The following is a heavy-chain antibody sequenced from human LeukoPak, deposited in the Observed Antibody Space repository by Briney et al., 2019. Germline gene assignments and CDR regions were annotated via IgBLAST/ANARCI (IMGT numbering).Heavy chain of an antibody. J-gene: IGHJ4*02. CDR1: GYSISSDYY. Sequence: SETLSLTCTVSGYSISSDYYWGWIRQSPGKGLEWIGSIYHTGTTYYNPSLKSRLTISVDQSKNQFSLKLNSVTAADTAVYYCARAFLVGYSPEEYFFDYWGQGTLVTVSS. D-gene: IGHD2-15*01. CDR2: IYHTGTT. CDR3: ARAFLVGYSPEEYFFDY. V-gene: IGHV4-38-2*02.